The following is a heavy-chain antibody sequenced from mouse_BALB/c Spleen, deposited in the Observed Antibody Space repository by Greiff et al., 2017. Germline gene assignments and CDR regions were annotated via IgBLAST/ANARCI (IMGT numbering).Heavy chain of an antibody. J-gene: IGHJ3*01. CDR1: GFTFNTYA. D-gene: IGHD1-1*01. V-gene: IGHV10-1*02. CDR3: VRQQYYGSSYWFAY. Sequence: EVQLVESGGGLVQPKGSLKLSCAASGFTFNTYAMNWVRQAPGKGLEWVARIRSKSNNYATYYADSVKDRFTISRDDSQSMLYLQMNNLKTEDTAMYYCVRQQYYGSSYWFAYWGQGTLVTVSA. CDR2: IRSKSNNYAT.